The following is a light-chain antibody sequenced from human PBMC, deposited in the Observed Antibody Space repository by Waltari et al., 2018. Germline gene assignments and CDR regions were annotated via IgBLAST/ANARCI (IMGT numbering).Light chain of an antibody. CDR3: QQYGSSLPYT. J-gene: IGKJ2*01. CDR1: QSVSSSY. CDR2: GAS. Sequence: EIVLTQSPGTLSLSPGERATLPGRASQSVSSSYLAWYQQKPGQAPRLLIYGASSRATGIPDRFSGSGSGTDFTLTISRLEPEDFAVYYCQQYGSSLPYTFGQGTKLEIK. V-gene: IGKV3-20*01.